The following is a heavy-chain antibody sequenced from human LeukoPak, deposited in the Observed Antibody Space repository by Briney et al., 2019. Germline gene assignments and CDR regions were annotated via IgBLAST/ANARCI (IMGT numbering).Heavy chain of an antibody. CDR3: ARRIFGVVIILSSMGAFDI. CDR1: GYSLSSGYY. V-gene: IGHV4-38-2*01. CDR2: IYHSGST. D-gene: IGHD3-3*01. Sequence: SETLSLTCAVSGYSLSSGYYWGWIRQPPGKGLEWIGRIYHSGSTYYNPSLKRRVTISVDTYKNQFSLKLSPVTAADTAVYYCARRIFGVVIILSSMGAFDIWGQGTMVTVSS. J-gene: IGHJ3*02.